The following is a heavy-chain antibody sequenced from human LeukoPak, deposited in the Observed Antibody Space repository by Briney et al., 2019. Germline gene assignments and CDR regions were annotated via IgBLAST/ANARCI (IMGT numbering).Heavy chain of an antibody. V-gene: IGHV3-23*01. CDR3: AKDSKYSSSGYYYYMDV. CDR2: ISATGGAA. D-gene: IGHD6-6*01. Sequence: GGSLRLSCGSSGFTFSNYAMTWVRQAPGKGLEWVSSISATGGAAFYADSVKGRFTISRDNSKNTLYLQMNSLRAEDTAVYYCAKDSKYSSSGYYYYMDVWGKGTTVTVSS. CDR1: GFTFSNYA. J-gene: IGHJ6*03.